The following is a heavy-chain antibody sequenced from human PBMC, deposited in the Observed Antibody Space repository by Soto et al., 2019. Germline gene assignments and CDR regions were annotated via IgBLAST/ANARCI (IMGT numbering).Heavy chain of an antibody. V-gene: IGHV3-30*03. CDR1: GFTFSSYG. Sequence: GGSLRLSCAASGFTFSSYGMHWVRQAPGKGLEWVAVISYDGSNKYYADSVKGRFTISRDNAKNSLYLQMNSLRAEDTAVYYRERAGGTCAFDIWGQGTMVTVSS. CDR3: ERAGGTCAFDI. D-gene: IGHD2-8*02. CDR2: ISYDGSNK. J-gene: IGHJ3*02.